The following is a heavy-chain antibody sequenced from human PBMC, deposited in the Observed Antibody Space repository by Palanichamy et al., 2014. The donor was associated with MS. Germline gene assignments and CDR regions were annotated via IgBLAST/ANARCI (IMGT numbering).Heavy chain of an antibody. V-gene: IGHV3-11*01. CDR3: ARGRNWAEVDYFDF. Sequence: VQLVQSGGGLVKPGGSLRLSCVGSGFTFTDHYITWIRQAPGKGLEWVSAISASGNTDFYADSVKGRFTISRDNAKNSVFLQVNSLRPEGTALYYCARGRNWAEVDYFDFWGQGALVTVSS. CDR2: ISASGNTD. D-gene: IGHD7-27*01. CDR1: GFTFTDHY. J-gene: IGHJ4*02.